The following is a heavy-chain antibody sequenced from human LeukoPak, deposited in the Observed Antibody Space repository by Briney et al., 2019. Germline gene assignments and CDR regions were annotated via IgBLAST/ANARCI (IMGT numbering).Heavy chain of an antibody. V-gene: IGHV3-30-3*01. CDR1: GFTFSSYA. Sequence: QPGGSLRLSCAASGFTFSSYAMHWVRQAPGKGLEWVAVISYDGSNKYYADSVKGRFTISRDNSKNTLYLQMNSLRAEDTAVYYCARDGIRVIYYDSNFRFFDYWGQGTLVTVSS. CDR2: ISYDGSNK. J-gene: IGHJ4*02. CDR3: ARDGIRVIYYDSNFRFFDY. D-gene: IGHD3-22*01.